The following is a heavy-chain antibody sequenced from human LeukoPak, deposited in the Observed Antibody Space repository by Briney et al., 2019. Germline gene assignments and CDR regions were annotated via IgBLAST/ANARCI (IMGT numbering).Heavy chain of an antibody. CDR3: AGGYYYDSSGYYPIDY. J-gene: IGHJ4*02. D-gene: IGHD3-22*01. V-gene: IGHV3-48*01. CDR1: GFTFSSYS. CDR2: ISSSSTI. Sequence: GGSLRLSCAASGFTFSSYSMNWVRQAPGKGLEWVSYISSSSTIYYADSVKGRFTISRDNAKNSLYLQMNSLRAEDTAVYYCAGGYYYDSSGYYPIDYWGQGTLVTVSS.